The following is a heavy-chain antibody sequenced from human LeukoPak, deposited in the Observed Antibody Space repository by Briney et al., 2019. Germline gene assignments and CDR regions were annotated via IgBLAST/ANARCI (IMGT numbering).Heavy chain of an antibody. V-gene: IGHV3-21*01. J-gene: IGHJ4*02. Sequence: GGSLRLSCAASGFTFSSYSMNWVRQAPGKGLDWVSSISSSSSYIYYADSVKGRFTISRDNAKNSLYLQMNSLRAEDTAVYYCARYTSNVVGKRHYFDYWGQGTLVTVSS. D-gene: IGHD1-26*01. CDR3: ARYTSNVVGKRHYFDY. CDR1: GFTFSSYS. CDR2: ISSSSSYI.